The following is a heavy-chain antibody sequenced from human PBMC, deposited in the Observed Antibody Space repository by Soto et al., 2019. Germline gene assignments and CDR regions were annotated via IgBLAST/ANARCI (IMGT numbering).Heavy chain of an antibody. J-gene: IGHJ6*02. Sequence: GGSLRLSCAASAFAFNNYGMHWVRQSPGKGLEWVAVIWYDGSNTYYADSVKGRFTISRDNSKNTLYLQMNSLRADDKAVYYCTRAGMYGDYYYHGMDVWGQGTTVTVSS. D-gene: IGHD2-8*01. CDR1: AFAFNNYG. V-gene: IGHV3-33*01. CDR3: TRAGMYGDYYYHGMDV. CDR2: IWYDGSNT.